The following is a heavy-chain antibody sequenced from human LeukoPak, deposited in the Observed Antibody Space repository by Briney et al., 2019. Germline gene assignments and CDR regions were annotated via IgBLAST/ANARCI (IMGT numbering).Heavy chain of an antibody. CDR2: ISGGGGST. J-gene: IGHJ4*02. Sequence: PGGSLRLSCAASGFTFTNYAMSWVRQAPGKGLEWVSGISGGGGSTYYADSVKGRFTISKDNSKNTLYLQMNSLRAEDTAVYYCARDGEYSGYDYDYWGQGTLVAVSS. CDR3: ARDGEYSGYDYDY. CDR1: GFTFTNYA. D-gene: IGHD5-12*01. V-gene: IGHV3-23*01.